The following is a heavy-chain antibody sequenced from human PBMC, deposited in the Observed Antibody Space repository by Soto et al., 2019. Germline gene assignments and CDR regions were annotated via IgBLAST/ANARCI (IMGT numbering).Heavy chain of an antibody. J-gene: IGHJ6*02. Sequence: SVIMSLHYTVSGCTASRSRYPLCWIRASPGEGLEWIGTIYSSENTYYNPSLLSRVTISVDTSKNEFSLRLGSVTAADTAVYYCARLNGYCISTNCHGYYGMDVWGQGTTVT. D-gene: IGHD2-2*03. CDR2: IYSSENT. CDR3: ARLNGYCISTNCHGYYGMDV. CDR1: GCTASRSRYP. V-gene: IGHV4-39*01.